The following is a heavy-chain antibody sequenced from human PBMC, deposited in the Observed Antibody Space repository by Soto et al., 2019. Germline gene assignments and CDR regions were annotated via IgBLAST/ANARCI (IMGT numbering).Heavy chain of an antibody. CDR3: ARGYYYDSSGYYGPLGY. J-gene: IGHJ4*02. CDR2: ISGSGGST. CDR1: GFTFSSYA. D-gene: IGHD3-22*01. Sequence: GGSLRLSCAASGFTFSSYAMSWVRQAPGKGLEWVSAISGSGGSTYYADSVKGRFTISRDNAKNTLYLQMNSLRAEDTAVYYCARGYYYDSSGYYGPLGYWGQGTLVTVSS. V-gene: IGHV3-23*01.